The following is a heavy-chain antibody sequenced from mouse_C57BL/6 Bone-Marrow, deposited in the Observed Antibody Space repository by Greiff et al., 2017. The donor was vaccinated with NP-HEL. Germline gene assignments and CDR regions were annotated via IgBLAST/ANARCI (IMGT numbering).Heavy chain of an antibody. V-gene: IGHV14-1*01. D-gene: IGHD1-1*01. J-gene: IGHJ2*01. Sequence: DVQLQESGAELVRPGASVKLSCTASGFNFKDYYMHWVKQRPEQGLEWIGRIDPEDGDTEYAPKFQGKATMTADTSSNTAYLQLSSLTSEDTAVYYCTTRYYDGSSFYYFDYWGQGTTLTVSS. CDR2: IDPEDGDT. CDR1: GFNFKDYY. CDR3: TTRYYDGSSFYYFDY.